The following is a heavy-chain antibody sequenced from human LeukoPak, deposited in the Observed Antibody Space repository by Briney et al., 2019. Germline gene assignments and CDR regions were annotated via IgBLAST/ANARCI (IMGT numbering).Heavy chain of an antibody. D-gene: IGHD3-16*01. CDR1: GFTVSSNY. CDR3: ARGDYDYVWGSYFDY. Sequence: GGSLRLSCAASGFTVSSNYMSWVRQAPGKGLEWVSVIYSGGSTYYADSVKGRFTISRHSSKNTLYLQMNSLRAEDTAVYYCARGDYDYVWGSYFDYWGQGTLVTVSS. J-gene: IGHJ4*02. V-gene: IGHV3-53*04. CDR2: IYSGGST.